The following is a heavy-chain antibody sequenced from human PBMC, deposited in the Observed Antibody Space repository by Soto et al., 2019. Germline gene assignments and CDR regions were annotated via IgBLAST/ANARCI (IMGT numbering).Heavy chain of an antibody. V-gene: IGHV1-69*01. D-gene: IGHD6-13*01. J-gene: IGHJ5*02. Sequence: QVRLVQSGAEVKKPGSSVKVSCNASGGTFSNYALTWLRLAPGPGLEWLGGIIPGCGTVNYAQKFQGRVTITADESTSTAYMELNRLRAEDTAVYYCARDNPYTNSFGNWFDPWGQGTLVIVS. CDR2: IIPGCGTV. CDR3: ARDNPYTNSFGNWFDP. CDR1: GGTFSNYA.